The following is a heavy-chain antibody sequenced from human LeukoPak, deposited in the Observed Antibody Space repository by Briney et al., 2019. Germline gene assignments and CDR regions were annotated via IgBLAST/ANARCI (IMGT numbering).Heavy chain of an antibody. Sequence: GGSLRLSCAASGFAFSSSGMHWVRQAPGKGLEWVAFIGRDGTNKYYADSVKGRFTISGDNSYNTAYLQMNSLRAEDTAMYYCVKDGEGTFDIWGQGTLVTVSS. J-gene: IGHJ3*02. D-gene: IGHD3-10*01. V-gene: IGHV3-30*02. CDR1: GFAFSSSG. CDR2: IGRDGTNK. CDR3: VKDGEGTFDI.